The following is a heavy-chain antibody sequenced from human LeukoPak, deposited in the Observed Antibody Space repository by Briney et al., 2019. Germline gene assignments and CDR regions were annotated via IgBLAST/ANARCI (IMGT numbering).Heavy chain of an antibody. J-gene: IGHJ4*02. D-gene: IGHD3-3*01. CDR3: ARGGTIFGVVVRTQKYYFDY. CDR2: IIPIFGTA. CDR1: GGTFSSYA. Sequence: ASVKVSCKASGGTFSSYAISWVRQAPGQGLEWMGGIIPIFGTANYAQKFQGRVTITADASTSIAYMELGSLRSEDTAVYYCARGGTIFGVVVRTQKYYFDYWGQGTLVILSS. V-gene: IGHV1-69*13.